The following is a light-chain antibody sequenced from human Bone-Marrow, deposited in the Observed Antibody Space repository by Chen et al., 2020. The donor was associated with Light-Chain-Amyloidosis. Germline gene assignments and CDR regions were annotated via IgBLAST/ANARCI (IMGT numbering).Light chain of an antibody. V-gene: IGLV3-25*03. CDR2: RDT. CDR1: DLLTKY. J-gene: IGLJ2*01. Sequence: SYELTQPPSVSVSPGQTARITCSRDDLLTKYAYWYQQKPGQAPVLVIHRDTERPSGISERFAGSSSGTRATLTISGVQAEDEADYHCQSADSSGTYEVIFGGGTKLTVL. CDR3: QSADSSGTYEVI.